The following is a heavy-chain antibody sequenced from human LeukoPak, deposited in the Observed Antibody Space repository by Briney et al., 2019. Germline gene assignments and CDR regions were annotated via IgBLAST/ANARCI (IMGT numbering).Heavy chain of an antibody. Sequence: ASLKVSCKASGFTFTDHYIHWVRQAPGQGLEWMGYINYNSCVTSIQQKFRGRVTVTTETSISAAYMELSSRIADDTAIYYYVREGNQYLTKNFDLWGQGALVTVSS. V-gene: IGHV1-2*02. D-gene: IGHD4-23*01. CDR2: INYNSCVT. J-gene: IGHJ4*02. CDR1: GFTFTDHY. CDR3: VREGNQYLTKNFDL.